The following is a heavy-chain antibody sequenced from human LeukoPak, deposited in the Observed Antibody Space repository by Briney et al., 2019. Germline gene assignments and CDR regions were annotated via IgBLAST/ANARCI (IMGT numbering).Heavy chain of an antibody. CDR2: ISGSGGST. J-gene: IGHJ6*02. CDR3: AKDLRRGYSYGYTQDDVYYYYGMDV. V-gene: IGHV3-23*01. D-gene: IGHD5-18*01. Sequence: GGSLRLSCAASGFTFSSYAMSWVRQAPGKGLEWASAISGSGGSTYYADSVKGRFTISRDNSKNTLYLQMNSLRAEDTAVYYCAKDLRRGYSYGYTQDDVYYYYGMDVWGQGTTVTVSS. CDR1: GFTFSSYA.